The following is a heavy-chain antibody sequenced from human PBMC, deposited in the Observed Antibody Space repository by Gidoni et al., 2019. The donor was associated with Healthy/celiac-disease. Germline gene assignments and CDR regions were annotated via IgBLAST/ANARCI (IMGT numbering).Heavy chain of an antibody. CDR2: IYYSGST. Sequence: QLQLQESGPGLVKPSETLSLTCTVSGGSISSSSYYWGWIRQPPGKGLEWIGSIYYSGSTYYNPSLKSRVTISVDTSKNQFSLKLSSVTAADTAVYYCASFVRGGEGIAVAHDYWGQGTLVTVSS. CDR3: ASFVRGGEGIAVAHDY. V-gene: IGHV4-39*01. CDR1: GGSISSSSYY. J-gene: IGHJ4*02. D-gene: IGHD6-19*01.